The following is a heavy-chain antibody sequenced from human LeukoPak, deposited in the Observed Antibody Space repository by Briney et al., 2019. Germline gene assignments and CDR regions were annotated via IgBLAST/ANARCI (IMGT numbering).Heavy chain of an antibody. D-gene: IGHD3-16*01. CDR3: ATIMITFGGVRD. J-gene: IGHJ4*02. CDR2: IYYSGST. Sequence: SETLSLTCTVSGGSIRSSYYYWSWIRQPPGKGLEWIGYIYYSGSTNYNPSLKSRVTISVDTSKNQFSLKLSSVTAADTAVYYCATIMITFGGVRDWGQGTLVTVSS. V-gene: IGHV4-61*01. CDR1: GGSIRSSYYY.